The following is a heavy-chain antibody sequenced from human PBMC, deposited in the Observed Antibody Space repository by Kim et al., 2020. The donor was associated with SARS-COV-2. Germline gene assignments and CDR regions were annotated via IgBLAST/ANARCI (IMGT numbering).Heavy chain of an antibody. D-gene: IGHD2-15*01. CDR1: GFTVSSNY. CDR2: IYSGGST. J-gene: IGHJ6*02. V-gene: IGHV3-53*01. CDR3: ARWGGNCSGGSCYNYYYYCMDV. Sequence: GGSLRLSCAASGFTVSSNYMSWVRQAPGKGLGWVSVIYSGGSTYYADSVKGRCTISRDNSKNTLYLQMNSLRAEDTAVYYCARWGGNCSGGSCYNYYYYCMDVWGQGTTVTVSS.